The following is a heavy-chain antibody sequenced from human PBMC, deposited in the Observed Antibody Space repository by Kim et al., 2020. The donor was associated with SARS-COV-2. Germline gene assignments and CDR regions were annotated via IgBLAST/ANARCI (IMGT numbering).Heavy chain of an antibody. CDR2: ISSSSSTI. D-gene: IGHD4-17*01. CDR3: ASSAVTHYYYYGMDV. V-gene: IGHV3-48*02. CDR1: GFTFSSYS. Sequence: GGSLRLSCAASGFTFSSYSMNWVRQAPGKVLEWVSYISSSSSTIYYADSVKGRFTISRENAKNSLYLQMNSLRDEDTAVYYCASSAVTHYYYYGMDVWGQGTTVTVSS. J-gene: IGHJ6*02.